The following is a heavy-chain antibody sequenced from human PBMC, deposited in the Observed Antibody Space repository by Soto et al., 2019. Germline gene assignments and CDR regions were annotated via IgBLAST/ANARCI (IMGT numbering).Heavy chain of an antibody. V-gene: IGHV1-18*01. CDR3: ARVVGALGHWFDP. D-gene: IGHD1-26*01. Sequence: GYTFTSYGISWVRQAPGQGLEWMGRISAYNGNTNYAQKLQGRVTMTTDISTSTAYMELRSLRSDDTAVYYCARVVGALGHWFDPWGQGTLVTVSS. J-gene: IGHJ5*02. CDR1: GYTFTSYG. CDR2: ISAYNGNT.